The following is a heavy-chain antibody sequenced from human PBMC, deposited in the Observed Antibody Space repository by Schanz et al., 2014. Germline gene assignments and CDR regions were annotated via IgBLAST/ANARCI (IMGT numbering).Heavy chain of an antibody. CDR2: ISPYNGNT. D-gene: IGHD4-17*01. Sequence: QLVQSGSEFRKPGASVKVSCKASGYIFSSYAIHWVRQAPGQGLEWMGWISPYNGNTKYAEKLEDRVTMTTDISTSTAYMQLRSLTSDDTAVYYCARVVRSDYLSELDFWGQGTQVTVSS. V-gene: IGHV1-18*01. J-gene: IGHJ4*02. CDR3: ARVVRSDYLSELDF. CDR1: GYIFSSYA.